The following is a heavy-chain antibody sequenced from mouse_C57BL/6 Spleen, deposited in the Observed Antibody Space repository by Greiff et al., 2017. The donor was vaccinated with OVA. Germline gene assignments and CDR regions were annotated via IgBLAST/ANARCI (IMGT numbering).Heavy chain of an antibody. CDR3: ARGRYGNYVDYAMDY. D-gene: IGHD2-1*01. J-gene: IGHJ4*01. CDR2: ISSGSSTI. Sequence: EVHLVESGGGLVKPGGSLKLSCAASGFTFSDYGMHWVRQAPEKGLECVAYISSGSSTIYYADTVKGRFTISRDNAKNTLFLQMTSLRSEDTAMYYCARGRYGNYVDYAMDYWGQGTSVTVSS. CDR1: GFTFSDYG. V-gene: IGHV5-17*01.